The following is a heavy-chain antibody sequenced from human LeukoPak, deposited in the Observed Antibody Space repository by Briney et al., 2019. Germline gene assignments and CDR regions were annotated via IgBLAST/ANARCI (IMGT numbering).Heavy chain of an antibody. CDR1: GYSFITFW. Sequence: GESLKISWKGPGYSFITFWIGGVGQMPGKGLEWMGIIYPGDSDTRYSPSFQGQVTISADKSISTAYLQWSSLKASDNAMYYCARPDSGSYSLPDFGGQGTLVTVSS. V-gene: IGHV5-51*01. J-gene: IGHJ4*02. D-gene: IGHD3-10*01. CDR3: ARPDSGSYSLPDF. CDR2: IYPGDSDT.